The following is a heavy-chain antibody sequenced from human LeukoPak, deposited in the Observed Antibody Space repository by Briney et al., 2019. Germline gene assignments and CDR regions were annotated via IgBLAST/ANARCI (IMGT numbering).Heavy chain of an antibody. J-gene: IGHJ4*02. CDR1: GFTFSSYA. V-gene: IGHV3-23*01. Sequence: PGGSPRLSCEASGFTFSSYAMSWVRQAPGKGLEWVSAISGSGGSTYYADSVKGRFTISRDNSKNTLYLQMNSLRAEDTAVYYCAKDATGYSSAETDYWGQGTLVTVSS. CDR3: AKDATGYSSAETDY. D-gene: IGHD6-19*01. CDR2: ISGSGGST.